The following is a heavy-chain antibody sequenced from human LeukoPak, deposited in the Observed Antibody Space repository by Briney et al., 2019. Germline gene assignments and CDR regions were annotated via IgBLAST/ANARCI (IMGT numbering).Heavy chain of an antibody. Sequence: ASVKVSCKASGYTFTSYGISWVRQAPGQGLEWMGWISAYNGNTNYAQTLQGRVTMTPDTSTSTAYMELRSLRSDDTAVYYCARSQYYYDSSGYYYYYYGMDVWGQGTTVTVSS. J-gene: IGHJ6*02. D-gene: IGHD3-22*01. CDR1: GYTFTSYG. CDR3: ARSQYYYDSSGYYYYYYGMDV. CDR2: ISAYNGNT. V-gene: IGHV1-18*01.